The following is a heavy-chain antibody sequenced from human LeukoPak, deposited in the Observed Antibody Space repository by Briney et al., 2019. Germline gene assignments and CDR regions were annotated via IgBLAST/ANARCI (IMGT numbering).Heavy chain of an antibody. CDR2: IRYDGSNK. Sequence: GGSLRLSCAAPGFSFSNYGMHWVRQPPGKGLEWVAFIRYDGSNKHYADSVKGRFSISRDNSKTTLYLQMNSLRPEDTAVYYCAKDFPSRDNFWSGYYTDFDYWGQGTLVTVSS. CDR3: AKDFPSRDNFWSGYYTDFDY. CDR1: GFSFSNYG. D-gene: IGHD3-3*01. J-gene: IGHJ4*02. V-gene: IGHV3-30*02.